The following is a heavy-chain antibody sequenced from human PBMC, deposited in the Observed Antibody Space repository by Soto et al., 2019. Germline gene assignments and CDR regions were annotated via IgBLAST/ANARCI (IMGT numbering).Heavy chain of an antibody. V-gene: IGHV1-46*01. CDR2: INPSGGST. CDR1: GYTFTSYY. J-gene: IGHJ6*02. CDR3: ARDHCSSTSCYVYYYYGMDV. D-gene: IGHD2-2*01. Sequence: ASVTVSCKASGYTFTSYYMHWVRQAPGQGLEWMGIINPSGGSTSYAQKFQGRVTMTRDTSTSTVYMELSSLRSEDTAVYYCARDHCSSTSCYVYYYYGMDVWGQGTTVTVSS.